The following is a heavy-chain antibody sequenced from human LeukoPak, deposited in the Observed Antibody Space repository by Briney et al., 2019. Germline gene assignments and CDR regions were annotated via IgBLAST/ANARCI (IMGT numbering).Heavy chain of an antibody. J-gene: IGHJ3*02. D-gene: IGHD5-12*01. Sequence: PSETLSLTCAVYGGSFSGYYWSWIRQPPGKGLEWIGEINHSGSTNYNPSLKSRVTISVDTSKNQFSLKLSSVTAADTAVYYCARLGSGYASDAFDIWGQGTMVTVSS. V-gene: IGHV4-34*01. CDR2: INHSGST. CDR3: ARLGSGYASDAFDI. CDR1: GGSFSGYY.